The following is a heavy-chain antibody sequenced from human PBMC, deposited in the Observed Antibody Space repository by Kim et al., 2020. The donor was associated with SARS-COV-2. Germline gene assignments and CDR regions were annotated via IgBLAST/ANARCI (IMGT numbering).Heavy chain of an antibody. Sequence: GGSLRLSCAASGFTFSSYSMNWVRQAPGKGLEWVSSISSSSSYIYYADSVKGRFTISRDNAKNSLYLQMNSLRAEDTAVYYCARDQTHPSQGYCSGGSCYWGRPNAFDIWGQGTMVTVSS. D-gene: IGHD2-15*01. CDR1: GFTFSSYS. J-gene: IGHJ3*02. V-gene: IGHV3-21*01. CDR3: ARDQTHPSQGYCSGGSCYWGRPNAFDI. CDR2: ISSSSSYI.